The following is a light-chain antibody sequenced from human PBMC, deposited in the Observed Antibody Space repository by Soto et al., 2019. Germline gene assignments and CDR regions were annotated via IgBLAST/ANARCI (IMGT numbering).Light chain of an antibody. Sequence: NFMLTQPHSVSESPGKTVTISCTRSSGSIASYYVQWYQQRPGSAPTTVIYEDAQRPSGVPDRFSGSIDSSSNSASLTISGLKTEDEADYYCQSYDSSNPVVFGGGTQLTVL. CDR2: EDA. J-gene: IGLJ2*01. V-gene: IGLV6-57*04. CDR1: SGSIASYY. CDR3: QSYDSSNPVV.